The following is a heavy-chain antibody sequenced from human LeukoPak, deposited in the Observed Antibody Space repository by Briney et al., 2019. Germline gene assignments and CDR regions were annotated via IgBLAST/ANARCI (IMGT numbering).Heavy chain of an antibody. Sequence: GASEKVSCKASGYTFTSYGISWVRQAPGQGREWMGWISAYNGNTNYAQKLHGRVTMTTDTSTSTAYMELTSLRSDDTAVYYCARVWDGSGNDAFDIWGPGTMVTVSS. V-gene: IGHV1-18*01. D-gene: IGHD3-10*01. CDR3: ARVWDGSGNDAFDI. J-gene: IGHJ3*02. CDR2: ISAYNGNT. CDR1: GYTFTSYG.